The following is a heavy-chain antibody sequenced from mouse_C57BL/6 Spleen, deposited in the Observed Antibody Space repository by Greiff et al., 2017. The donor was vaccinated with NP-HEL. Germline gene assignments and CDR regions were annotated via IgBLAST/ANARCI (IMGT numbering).Heavy chain of an antibody. CDR1: GYTFTSYW. D-gene: IGHD4-1*01. CDR3: ARRGRTGYFDY. V-gene: IGHV1-64*01. CDR2: IHPNSGST. J-gene: IGHJ2*01. Sequence: QVQLQQSGAELVKPGASVKLSCKASGYTFTSYWMHWVKQRPGQGLEWIGMIHPNSGSTNYNEKFKSKATLTVDKSSSTAYMQLSSLTSEDSAVYYCARRGRTGYFDYWGQGTTLTVSS.